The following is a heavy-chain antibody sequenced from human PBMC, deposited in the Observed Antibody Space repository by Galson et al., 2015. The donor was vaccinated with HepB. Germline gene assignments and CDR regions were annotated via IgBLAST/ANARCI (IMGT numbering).Heavy chain of an antibody. CDR2: INANTGGT. D-gene: IGHD3-10*01. J-gene: IGHJ5*02. Sequence: SVKVSCKASGYTFTGYHLHWVRQAPGQGLEWMGWINANTGGTNYAQKFQGWVTMTRDTSINTAYMELSSLKSDDTAVYYCARERESTDGFDPWGQGTLVTVSS. CDR1: GYTFTGYH. V-gene: IGHV1-2*04. CDR3: ARERESTDGFDP.